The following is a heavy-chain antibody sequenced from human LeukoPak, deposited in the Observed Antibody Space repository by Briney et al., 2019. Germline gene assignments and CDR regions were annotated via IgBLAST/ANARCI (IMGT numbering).Heavy chain of an antibody. V-gene: IGHV4-59*01. Sequence: SETLSLTCTVSGGSISSYYWSWIRQPPGKGLEWIGYIYYSGSTNYNPSLKGRVTISVDTSKNQFSLKLSSVTAADTAVYYCASTTGTTGGGLGAWGQGTLVTVSS. CDR2: IYYSGST. CDR3: ASTTGTTGGGLGA. J-gene: IGHJ5*02. D-gene: IGHD1-7*01. CDR1: GGSISSYY.